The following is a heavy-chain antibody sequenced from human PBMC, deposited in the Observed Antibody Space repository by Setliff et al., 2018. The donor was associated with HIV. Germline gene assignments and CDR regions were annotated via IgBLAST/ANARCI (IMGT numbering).Heavy chain of an antibody. J-gene: IGHJ4*02. V-gene: IGHV4-34*01. CDR2: LSPSGTT. D-gene: IGHD4-17*01. CDR1: GGSFSNYY. Sequence: PSETLSLTCTVYGGSFSNYYTNWIRQPPGKGMEWIGELSPSGTTRSNPSLQSRVTISLDTSNNQFSLKLTSVTAADTAMYYCASFFVTTVTNQDYWGQGTPFTVSS. CDR3: ASFFVTTVTNQDY.